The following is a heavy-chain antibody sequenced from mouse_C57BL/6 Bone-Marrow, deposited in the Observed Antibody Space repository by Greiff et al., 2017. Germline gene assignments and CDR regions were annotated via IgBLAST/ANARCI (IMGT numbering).Heavy chain of an antibody. CDR1: GYSFTGYY. CDR2: INPRTGGT. D-gene: IGHD6-1*01. V-gene: IGHV1-42*01. J-gene: IGHJ4*01. Sequence: EVQLQQSGPELVKPGASVKISCKASGYSFTGYYMNWVKQSPEKSLEWIGEINPRTGGTTYNQKFKAKATLTVDKSSSTAYMQLKSLTSEDSAVYYGASPLGLYAMDYGGQGTAVTVSS. CDR3: ASPLGLYAMDY.